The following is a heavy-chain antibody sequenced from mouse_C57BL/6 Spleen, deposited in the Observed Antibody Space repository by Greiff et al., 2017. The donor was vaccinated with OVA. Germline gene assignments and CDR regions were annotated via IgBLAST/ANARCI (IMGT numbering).Heavy chain of an antibody. CDR2: ISSGGDYI. CDR3: TREDYGSSYAYAMDY. Sequence: EVKLVESGEGLVKPGGSLKLSCAASGFTFSSYAMSWVRQTPEKRLEWVAYISSGGDYIYYADTVKGRFTISRDNARNTLYLQMSSLKSEDTAMYYCTREDYGSSYAYAMDYWGQGTSVTVSS. J-gene: IGHJ4*01. V-gene: IGHV5-9-1*02. CDR1: GFTFSSYA. D-gene: IGHD1-1*01.